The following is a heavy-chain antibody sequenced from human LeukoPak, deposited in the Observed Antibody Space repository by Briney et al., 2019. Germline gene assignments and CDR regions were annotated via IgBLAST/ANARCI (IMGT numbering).Heavy chain of an antibody. D-gene: IGHD6-13*01. CDR1: GFTFSSYS. J-gene: IGHJ6*03. CDR3: AKDFDGSTWFGRNYMDV. CDR2: ISSSSSTI. Sequence: GRSLRLSCAASGFTFSSYSMNWVRQAPGKGLEWISHISSSSSTIYYADSVKGRFTISRDNAKNSLYLQMNSLRAEDTAVYYCAKDFDGSTWFGRNYMDVWGKGTTVTVSS. V-gene: IGHV3-48*01.